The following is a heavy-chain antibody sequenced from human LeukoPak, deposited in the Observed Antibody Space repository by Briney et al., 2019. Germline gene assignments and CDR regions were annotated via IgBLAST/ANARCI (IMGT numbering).Heavy chain of an antibody. J-gene: IGHJ5*02. CDR3: ARHGLSYCSSTSCYTGWFDP. Sequence: PSETLSLTCAVSGYSISSGYYWGWIRQPPGKGLGWIGSIYHSGSTYYNPSLKSRVTISVDTSKNQFSLKLSSVTAADTAVYYCARHGLSYCSSTSCYTGWFDPWGQGTLVTVSS. CDR1: GYSISSGYY. D-gene: IGHD2-2*02. V-gene: IGHV4-38-2*01. CDR2: IYHSGST.